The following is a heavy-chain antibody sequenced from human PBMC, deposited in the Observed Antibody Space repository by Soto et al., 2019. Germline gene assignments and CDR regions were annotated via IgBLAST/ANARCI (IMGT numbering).Heavy chain of an antibody. CDR3: AKKVNSGSGSQYFDY. J-gene: IGHJ4*02. CDR1: GFTFRTYS. V-gene: IGHV3-23*01. CDR2: FRAGGDDGTT. D-gene: IGHD3-10*01. Sequence: GGSLRLSCVASGFTFRTYSMSWVRQAPGKGLEWVSGFRAGGDDGTTYYADSVKGRFTISRDNSKNTLFLQMNSLRAEDTAIYYCAKKVNSGSGSQYFDYFGQGTLVTVSS.